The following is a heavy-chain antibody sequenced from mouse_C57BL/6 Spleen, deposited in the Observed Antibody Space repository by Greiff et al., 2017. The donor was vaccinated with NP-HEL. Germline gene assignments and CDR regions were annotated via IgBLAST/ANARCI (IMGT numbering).Heavy chain of an antibody. CDR1: GYTFTSYW. V-gene: IGHV1-50*01. CDR2: IDPSDRYT. D-gene: IGHD2-5*01. Sequence: QVQLQQPGAELVKPGASVKLSCKASGYTFTSYWMQWVKQRPGQGLEWIGEIDPSDRYTNYNQKFKGKATLPVDTSSRTAYMQLSSLTSEDSAVYYCARGSYYSNSWFAYWGQGTLVTVSA. CDR3: ARGSYYSNSWFAY. J-gene: IGHJ3*01.